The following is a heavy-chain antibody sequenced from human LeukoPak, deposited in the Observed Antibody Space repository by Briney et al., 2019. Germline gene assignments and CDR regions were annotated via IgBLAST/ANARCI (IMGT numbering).Heavy chain of an antibody. D-gene: IGHD3-22*01. J-gene: IGHJ4*02. V-gene: IGHV3-49*03. CDR2: IRSKAYGGTT. CDR3: TRDSSGYSYYFDY. Sequence: GGSLRLSCTASGFTFGDYAMSWFRQAPGKELEWVGFIRSKAYGGTTEYAASVKGRFTISRDDSKSIAYLQMNSLKTEDTAVYYCTRDSSGYSYYFDYWGQGTLVTVSS. CDR1: GFTFGDYA.